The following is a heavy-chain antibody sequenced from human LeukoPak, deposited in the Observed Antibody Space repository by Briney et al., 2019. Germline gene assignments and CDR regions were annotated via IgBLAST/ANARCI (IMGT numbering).Heavy chain of an antibody. J-gene: IGHJ4*02. CDR2: ISSSSSYI. CDR1: GFTFNTYA. CDR3: AREYPRGAAAPDY. Sequence: GGSLRLSCAASGFTFNTYAMTWVRQAPGKGLEWVSSISSSSSYIHYADSVKGRFTISRDNAKNSLYLQMNSLRAEDTAVYHCAREYPRGAAAPDYWGQGTLVTVSS. D-gene: IGHD6-13*01. V-gene: IGHV3-21*01.